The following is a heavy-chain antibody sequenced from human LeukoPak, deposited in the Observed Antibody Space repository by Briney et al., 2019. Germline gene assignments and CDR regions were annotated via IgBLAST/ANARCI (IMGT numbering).Heavy chain of an antibody. CDR2: VYYTGST. Sequence: PSETLSLTCTVSGGPISSYQWSWIRQPPGKGLEWIGYVYYTGSTNYNPSLKSRVTISLDTSKNQFSLKLSSVTAADTAVYYCARRITVTPNWFDPWGQGTLVTVSS. D-gene: IGHD4-17*01. CDR3: ARRITVTPNWFDP. J-gene: IGHJ5*02. CDR1: GGPISSYQ. V-gene: IGHV4-59*08.